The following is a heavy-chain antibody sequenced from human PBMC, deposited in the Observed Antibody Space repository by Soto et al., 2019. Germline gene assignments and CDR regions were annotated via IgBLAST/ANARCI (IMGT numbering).Heavy chain of an antibody. Sequence: ASVKVSCKVSGYTLTELSMHWVRQAPGKGLEWMGGFDPEDGETIYAQKFQGRVTMTGDTSTDTAYMELSSLRSEDTAVYYCATAYSYGSNWFDPWGQGTLVTVSS. CDR3: ATAYSYGSNWFDP. CDR2: FDPEDGET. J-gene: IGHJ5*02. V-gene: IGHV1-24*01. D-gene: IGHD5-18*01. CDR1: GYTLTELS.